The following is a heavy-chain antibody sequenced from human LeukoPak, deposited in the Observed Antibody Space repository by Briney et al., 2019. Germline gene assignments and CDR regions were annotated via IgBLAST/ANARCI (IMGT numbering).Heavy chain of an antibody. CDR2: IDPSDSYT. V-gene: IGHV5-10-1*01. Sequence: PGESLKISCKGSGXRFTSYWISWVRQMPGKGLEWMGRIDPSDSYTNYSPSFQGHVTISADKSISTAYLQWSSLKASDNAMYYCAQSRITGTTDWFDPWGQGTLVTVSS. J-gene: IGHJ5*02. CDR3: AQSRITGTTDWFDP. CDR1: GXRFTSYW. D-gene: IGHD1-7*01.